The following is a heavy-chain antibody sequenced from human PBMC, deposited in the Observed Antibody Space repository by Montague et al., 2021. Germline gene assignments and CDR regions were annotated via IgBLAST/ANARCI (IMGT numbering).Heavy chain of an antibody. CDR1: GGSYSGYD. CDR3: ARGLYVAVLLVATGWFDA. CDR2: ISQNESS. V-gene: IGHV4-34*01. J-gene: IGHJ5*01. Sequence: SETLSLTCTVYGGSYSGYDWNLIRHSPGTGRDWIGVISQNESSCSNPSPKSRITMSVDTSKRQFSLNLNSVTAADTAVYYCARGLYVAVLLVATGWFDAWG. D-gene: IGHD2-15*01.